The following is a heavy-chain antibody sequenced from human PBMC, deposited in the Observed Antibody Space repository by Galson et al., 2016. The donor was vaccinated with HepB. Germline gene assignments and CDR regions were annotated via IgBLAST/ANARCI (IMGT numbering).Heavy chain of an antibody. CDR2: SKSKKDGGAI. Sequence: SLRLSCAVSGFTFNNAWMNWVRQAPGKGLEWVGRSKSKKDGGAIDYAAPVEGRFTISRDDSRNSVYLQMDSLRADDTAVYFCATLGFCGTTTCNFWGQGTLVTVSS. J-gene: IGHJ4*02. D-gene: IGHD2-2*01. CDR1: GFTFNNAW. V-gene: IGHV3-15*07. CDR3: ATLGFCGTTTCNF.